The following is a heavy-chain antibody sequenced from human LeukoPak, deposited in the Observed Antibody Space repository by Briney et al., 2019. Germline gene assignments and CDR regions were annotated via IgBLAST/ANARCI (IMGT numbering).Heavy chain of an antibody. Sequence: GGSLRLSRATSGFTFSSYDMHGVRQTPGKGLKWVAIIWSDGSNKYYADSVKGRFTISRDNSKNTLYLQMNSLRAEDTAVYYCARGSGSYSGGFDYWGQGTLVTVSS. J-gene: IGHJ4*02. CDR2: IWSDGSNK. CDR3: ARGSGSYSGGFDY. CDR1: GFTFSSYD. D-gene: IGHD1-26*01. V-gene: IGHV3-33*01.